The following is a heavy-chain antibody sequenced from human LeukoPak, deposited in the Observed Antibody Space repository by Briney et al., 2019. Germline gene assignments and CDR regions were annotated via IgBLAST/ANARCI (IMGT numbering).Heavy chain of an antibody. Sequence: PSETLSLTCAVYGGSFSGYYWSWIRQPPGKGLEWIGEINHSGSTNYNPSLKSRVTISVDTSKNQFSLKLSSVTAADTAVYYCARGKYYDSSGYYPYYYYYYGMDVWGQGTTVTVSS. CDR1: GGSFSGYY. CDR2: INHSGST. J-gene: IGHJ6*02. CDR3: ARGKYYDSSGYYPYYYYYYGMDV. D-gene: IGHD3-22*01. V-gene: IGHV4-34*01.